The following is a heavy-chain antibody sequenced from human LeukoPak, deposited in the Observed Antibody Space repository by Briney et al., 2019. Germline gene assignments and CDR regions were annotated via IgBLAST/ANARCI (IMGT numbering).Heavy chain of an antibody. CDR3: VRERIVPDY. CDR2: IKSDGSST. D-gene: IGHD1-26*01. Sequence: PGRSLRLSCAASGFTFSSYWMHWVRQVPGKGLVWVSRIKSDGSSTSYADSVKGRFTISRDNAKNTLYLQMNSLRAEDTAVYYCVRERIVPDYWGQGTLVTVSS. J-gene: IGHJ4*02. CDR1: GFTFSSYW. V-gene: IGHV3-74*01.